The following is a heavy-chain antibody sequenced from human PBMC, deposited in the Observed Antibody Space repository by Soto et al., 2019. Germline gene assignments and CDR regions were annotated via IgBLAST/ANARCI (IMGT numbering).Heavy chain of an antibody. V-gene: IGHV5-51*01. D-gene: IGHD2-2*01. J-gene: IGHJ3*02. CDR3: ARRLRGYCSSISCYPDAFDI. Sequence: GESLKISCKGSGYSFTSYWIGWVRQIPWKGLEWMGIIYPGDSDTRYSPSFQGQVTISADKSISTAYLQWSSLKASDTAMYYCARRLRGYCSSISCYPDAFDIWGQGTMVTVSS. CDR2: IYPGDSDT. CDR1: GYSFTSYW.